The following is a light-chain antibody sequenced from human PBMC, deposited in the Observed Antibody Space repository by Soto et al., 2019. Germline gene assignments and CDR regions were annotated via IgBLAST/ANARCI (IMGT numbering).Light chain of an antibody. CDR2: GES. Sequence: EIVLTQSPGTLSLSPGERATLSCRASQSVSSSYLAWYQQKPGQAPRLLIYGESSRATGIPDRFSGSGSGKDFTLTISRLEPEDFAVYYCQQYGRSGLTFGGGTKVEIK. CDR3: QQYGRSGLT. V-gene: IGKV3-20*01. J-gene: IGKJ4*01. CDR1: QSVSSSY.